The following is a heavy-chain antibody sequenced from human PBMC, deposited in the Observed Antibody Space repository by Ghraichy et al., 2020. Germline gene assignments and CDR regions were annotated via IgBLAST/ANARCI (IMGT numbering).Heavy chain of an antibody. CDR1: GFTFNIYA. Sequence: LSLTCAASGFTFNIYAMSWVRQAPGEGLEWVSAITSSGGNTVYADSVKGRFTISRDNSKNTLYLQMNSLRAEDTALYYCATNLGYCSGATCYSNSWGQGTLVTVSS. CDR2: ITSSGGNT. V-gene: IGHV3-23*01. J-gene: IGHJ4*02. D-gene: IGHD2-15*01. CDR3: ATNLGYCSGATCYSNS.